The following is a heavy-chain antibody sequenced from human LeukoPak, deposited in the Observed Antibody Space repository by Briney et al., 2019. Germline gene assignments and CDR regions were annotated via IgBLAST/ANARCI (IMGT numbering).Heavy chain of an antibody. V-gene: IGHV3-30*02. CDR2: IRSDGSIK. D-gene: IGHD3-10*01. CDR1: GFTFSNYG. CDR3: AKDQPMVYFDY. J-gene: IGHJ4*02. Sequence: GESLRLSCAASGFTFSNYGMHWVRQAPGMGLEWLAFIRSDGSIKYYADSVKGRFTISRDNSKNTLYLQMNSLRAEDTAVYFCAKDQPMVYFDYWGQGTLVTVSS.